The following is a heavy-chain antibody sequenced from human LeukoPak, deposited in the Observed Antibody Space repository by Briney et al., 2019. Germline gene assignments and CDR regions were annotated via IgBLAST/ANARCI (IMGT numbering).Heavy chain of an antibody. CDR2: INPNSGGT. CDR3: ARGENFYDSSAYYQGDXCXX. J-gene: IGHJ3*01. Sequence: EASVKVSCKASGYTFTGYYIHWVRQAPGQGLEWMGWINPNSGGTNYAQKFQGRVTMTRDTSISTAYMELSRLRSDDTAVYYCARGENFYDSSAYYQGDXCXXXXXGXMVT. CDR1: GYTFTGYY. D-gene: IGHD3-22*01. V-gene: IGHV1-2*02.